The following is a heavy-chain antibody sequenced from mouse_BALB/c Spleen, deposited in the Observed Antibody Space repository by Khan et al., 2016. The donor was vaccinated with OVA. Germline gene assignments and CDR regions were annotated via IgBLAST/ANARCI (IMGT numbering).Heavy chain of an antibody. CDR3: ARQPYYHYYIMDY. J-gene: IGHJ4*01. V-gene: IGHV2-6-1*01. CDR1: GFSLTNYG. CDR2: FWSDGSA. Sequence: VQLQESGPGLVAPSQSLSITCTISGFSLTNYGVHWVRQPPGKGLEWLVVFWSDGSATYNSALKSRLSISKDNSKSQVFLKMNSLQTDDTAMYYCARQPYYHYYIMDYWGQGTSVTVSS. D-gene: IGHD2-10*01.